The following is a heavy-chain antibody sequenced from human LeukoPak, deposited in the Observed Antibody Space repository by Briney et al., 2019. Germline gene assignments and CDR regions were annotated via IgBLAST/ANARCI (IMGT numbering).Heavy chain of an antibody. CDR3: ARHRGSGYPYFDY. CDR1: GGSITNYY. Sequence: SETLSLTCTVSGGSITNYYWSWIRQPPGKGLEWIGYIYYSGSTNYNPSRKSRVTISVDTSKNQFSLKMSSLNAADTSVYYCARHRGSGYPYFDYWGQGTLVTVSS. CDR2: IYYSGST. D-gene: IGHD3-22*01. J-gene: IGHJ4*02. V-gene: IGHV4-59*01.